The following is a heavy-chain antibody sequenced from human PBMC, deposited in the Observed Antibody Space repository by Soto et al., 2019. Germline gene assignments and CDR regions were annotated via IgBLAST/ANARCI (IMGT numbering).Heavy chain of an antibody. Sequence: GGSLRLSCAVSGFTLNNAWMSWVRQAPGKGLEWVGRIKSKTDGGTTDYAAPVKGRFTISRDDSKNTLYLQMNSLKTEDTAVYFCTTPRKYLAGFDPWGQGTLVTVSS. V-gene: IGHV3-15*01. D-gene: IGHD2-2*01. CDR3: TTPRKYLAGFDP. CDR1: GFTLNNAW. CDR2: IKSKTDGGTT. J-gene: IGHJ5*02.